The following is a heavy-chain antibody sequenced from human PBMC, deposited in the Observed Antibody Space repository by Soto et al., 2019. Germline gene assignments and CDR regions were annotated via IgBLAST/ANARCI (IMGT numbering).Heavy chain of an antibody. D-gene: IGHD3-3*01. CDR3: ARLSYDFWSGYYPDY. J-gene: IGHJ4*02. Sequence: LXLSCATSRFTFSSYWMHWVRQAPGKGLVWVSRINSDGSSTSYADSVKGRFTISRDNAKNTLYLQMNSLRAEDTAVYYCARLSYDFWSGYYPDYWGQGPLVTVSS. V-gene: IGHV3-74*01. CDR1: RFTFSSYW. CDR2: INSDGSST.